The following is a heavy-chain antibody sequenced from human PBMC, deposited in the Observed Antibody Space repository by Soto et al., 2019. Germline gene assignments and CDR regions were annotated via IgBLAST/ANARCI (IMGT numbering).Heavy chain of an antibody. CDR2: IIPIFGTA. CDR1: GGTFSSYA. CDR3: ARVDFWSGYYPDY. V-gene: IGHV1-69*06. Sequence: SVKVSCKASGGTFSSYAISWVRQAPGQGLEWMGGIIPIFGTANYAQKFQGRVTITADKSTSTAYMELRSLRSDDTAVYYCARVDFWSGYYPDYWGQGTLVTVSS. J-gene: IGHJ4*02. D-gene: IGHD3-3*01.